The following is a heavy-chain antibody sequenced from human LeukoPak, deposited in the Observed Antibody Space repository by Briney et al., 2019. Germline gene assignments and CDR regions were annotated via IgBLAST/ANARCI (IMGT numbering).Heavy chain of an antibody. Sequence: GGSLRLSCAASTFIFSNFRMSWVRQAPGKGLEWVANINQEGNEKYYVDSVKGRFTISRDNAKNSLYLQMNSLRAEDTAVYYCASEKAGYCSSTSCYHYYYYMDVWGKGTTVTISS. CDR3: ASEKAGYCSSTSCYHYYYYMDV. CDR1: TFIFSNFR. D-gene: IGHD2-2*01. J-gene: IGHJ6*03. V-gene: IGHV3-7*03. CDR2: INQEGNEK.